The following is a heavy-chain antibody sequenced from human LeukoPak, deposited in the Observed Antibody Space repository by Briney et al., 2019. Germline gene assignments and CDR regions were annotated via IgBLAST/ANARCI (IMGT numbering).Heavy chain of an antibody. J-gene: IGHJ6*03. V-gene: IGHV4-34*01. CDR2: INHGGST. D-gene: IGHD1-26*01. CDR3: ARGGGDFYYMDV. Sequence: NSSETLSLTCAVYGGSFSGYHWSWIRQPPGKGLEWIGEINHGGSTSYNPSLKTRVIISVDTSKNQFSLKLSSVTAADTAVYYCARGGGDFYYMDVWDIGTTVTVSS. CDR1: GGSFSGYH.